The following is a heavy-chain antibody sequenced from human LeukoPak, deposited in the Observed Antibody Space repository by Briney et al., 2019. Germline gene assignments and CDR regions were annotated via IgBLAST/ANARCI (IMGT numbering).Heavy chain of an antibody. CDR3: ARARWHYALDY. Sequence: GASVNVSCKATEYTFNNYYLHWVRQAPGQGLEWMGWINPNTGRTNVAQKFQGRVTLTRGTSIRTFYMELSSLTSDDTAMYSCARARWHYALDYWGQGTLVNVSS. CDR2: INPNTGRT. J-gene: IGHJ4*02. CDR1: EYTFNNYY. D-gene: IGHD1-7*01. V-gene: IGHV1-2*02.